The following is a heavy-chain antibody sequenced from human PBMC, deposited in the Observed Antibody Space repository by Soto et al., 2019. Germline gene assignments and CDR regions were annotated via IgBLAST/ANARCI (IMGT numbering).Heavy chain of an antibody. CDR2: INHSGST. V-gene: IGHV4-34*01. Sequence: SETLSLTCAVYGGSFSGYYWSWIRQPPGKGLEWIGEINHSGSTNYNPSLKSRVTISVDTSKNQFSLKLSSVTAADTAVYYCASSSVYSNPTYFDYWGQGTLVTVSS. D-gene: IGHD4-4*01. CDR3: ASSSVYSNPTYFDY. CDR1: GGSFSGYY. J-gene: IGHJ4*02.